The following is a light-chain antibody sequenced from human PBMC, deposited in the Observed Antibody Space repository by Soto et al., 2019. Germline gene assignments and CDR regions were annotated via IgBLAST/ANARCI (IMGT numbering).Light chain of an antibody. J-gene: IGLJ2*01. CDR3: SSYTSTDTLVV. Sequence: QSALTQPASVSGSPGQSITISCTGTSSDIGGYSFVSWYQQHPGKVPKHIIYDVSFRPSGISNRFSGSKSGNTASLTISGLQAEDEADYYCSSYTSTDTLVVFGGGTKLTVL. CDR1: SSDIGGYSF. CDR2: DVS. V-gene: IGLV2-14*03.